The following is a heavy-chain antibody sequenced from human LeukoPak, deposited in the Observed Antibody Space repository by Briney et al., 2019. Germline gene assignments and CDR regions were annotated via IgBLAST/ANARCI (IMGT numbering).Heavy chain of an antibody. D-gene: IGHD3-3*02. V-gene: IGHV3-48*03. CDR2: ISSSDSTI. J-gene: IGHJ2*01. CDR3: ARDNPIFL. Sequence: GGSLRLSCAASGFTFSSYEMNWVRQAPGKGLEWVSYISSSDSTIYYADSVKGRFTISRDNAKNSLYLQMNSLRAEDTAVYYCARDNPIFLWGRGTLVTVSS. CDR1: GFTFSSYE.